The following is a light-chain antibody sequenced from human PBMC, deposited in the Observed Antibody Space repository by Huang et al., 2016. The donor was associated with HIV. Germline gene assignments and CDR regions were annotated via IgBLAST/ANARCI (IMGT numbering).Light chain of an antibody. Sequence: ETVMTQSPATLAVSPGERAPLSCRASQSGSSNLAGYQQKPGQGPRLLIYGASTRATGIAARFSGSGSGKEFTLTISSLQSEDFAVYYCLQYSTWPPVTFGQGTRLEI. V-gene: IGKV3D-15*01. CDR2: GAS. J-gene: IGKJ5*01. CDR1: QSGSSN. CDR3: LQYSTWPPVT.